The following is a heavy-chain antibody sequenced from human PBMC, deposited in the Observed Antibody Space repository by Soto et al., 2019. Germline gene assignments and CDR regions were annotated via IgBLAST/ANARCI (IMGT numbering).Heavy chain of an antibody. Sequence: SVKVSCKALGNTFTYRYLHWVRQAPGQALEWMGWITPFSGDVHYAQKFQERVTITRDRSINTAYMQMSSLRSEETAMYFCASGGAGSGPFTWELPDHWGQGTLVTSPQ. D-gene: IGHD1-26*01. CDR3: ASGGAGSGPFTWELPDH. J-gene: IGHJ4*02. CDR1: GNTFTYRY. V-gene: IGHV1-45*02. CDR2: ITPFSGDV.